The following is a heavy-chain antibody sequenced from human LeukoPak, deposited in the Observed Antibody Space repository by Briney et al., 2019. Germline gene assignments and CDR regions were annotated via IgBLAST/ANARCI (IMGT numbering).Heavy chain of an antibody. CDR3: AKGYYGSGSYGWFDY. CDR2: ISGSGDRT. J-gene: IGHJ4*02. V-gene: IGHV3-23*01. Sequence: GGTLRLSCAVPGFTFRSYGMSWVRQTPGKGLEWVSTISGSGDRTYYADSVKGRFTISRDNSKNTLFLQMNSLRAEDTAVYYCAKGYYGSGSYGWFDYWGQGTLVTVSS. CDR1: GFTFRSYG. D-gene: IGHD3-10*01.